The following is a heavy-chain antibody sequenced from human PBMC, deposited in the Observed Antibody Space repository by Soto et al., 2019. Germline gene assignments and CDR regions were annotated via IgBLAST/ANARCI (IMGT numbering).Heavy chain of an antibody. V-gene: IGHV4-59*01. CDR3: ARATLCSGGSCYRFDP. CDR1: GDSIGSYF. J-gene: IGHJ5*02. D-gene: IGHD2-15*01. Sequence: LETLSLTCTVSGDSIGSYFWSWIRQAPGKGLEWIAYIHYSGSTKSNPSLKSRVTISVDTSKNQFSLNLSSVTAADTAMYYCARATLCSGGSCYRFDPWGQGTLVTVSS. CDR2: IHYSGST.